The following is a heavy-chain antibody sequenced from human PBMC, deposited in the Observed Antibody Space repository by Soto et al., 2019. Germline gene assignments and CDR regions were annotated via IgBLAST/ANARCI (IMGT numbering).Heavy chain of an antibody. CDR3: ARVGNIALAY. D-gene: IGHD3-16*01. CDR1: GFMFSGYE. Sequence: PGRSLRLSCVASGFMFSGYEMNWVRQAPGKGLEWVAYISKSGTTKYYADSVKGRFTISRDTAKNTIYLQMNSLRVDDTAVYYCARVGNIALAYWGQGTLVTVSS. CDR2: ISKSGTTK. J-gene: IGHJ1*01. V-gene: IGHV3-48*03.